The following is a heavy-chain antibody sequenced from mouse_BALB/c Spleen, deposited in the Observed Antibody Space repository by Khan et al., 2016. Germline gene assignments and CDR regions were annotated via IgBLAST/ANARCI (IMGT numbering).Heavy chain of an antibody. Sequence: VPLQQSGPQLVRPGASVKISCKASGYSFTSYWMHWVKQRPGQGLEWIGMIDPSDSETRLNQKFKDKATLTVDKSSSTAYMQLSRPTSEDSAVYYCARGYRYESFAYWGQGTLVTVSA. V-gene: IGHV1S126*01. J-gene: IGHJ3*01. CDR1: GYSFTSYW. CDR2: IDPSDSET. CDR3: ARGYRYESFAY. D-gene: IGHD2-14*01.